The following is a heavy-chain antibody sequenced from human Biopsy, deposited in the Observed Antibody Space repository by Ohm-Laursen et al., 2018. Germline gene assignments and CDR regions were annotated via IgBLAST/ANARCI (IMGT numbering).Heavy chain of an antibody. V-gene: IGHV3-9*01. CDR3: VKDIRRYFYGMDV. Sequence: SLRLSCSASGFTLSSYSMNWVRQTPGKGLEWVSGITWNSGHIAYADSVKGRFTISRDNAKNVLWLQMNSLRVDDPAMYYCVKDIRRYFYGMDVWGQGTTVTVS. J-gene: IGHJ6*02. CDR1: GFTLSSYS. D-gene: IGHD3-10*01. CDR2: ITWNSGHI.